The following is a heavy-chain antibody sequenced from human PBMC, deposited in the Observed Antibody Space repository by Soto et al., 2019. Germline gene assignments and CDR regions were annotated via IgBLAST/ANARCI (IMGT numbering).Heavy chain of an antibody. J-gene: IGHJ5*02. CDR2: IYSSGTT. Sequence: WTWIRQPPGKDLEWIGYIYSSGTTYSNPSLRSRVTISVDRSKNQFSLKMKSVTAADTAVYYCARGDGYNSHWFDPWGQGILVTVSS. CDR3: ARGDGYNSHWFDP. D-gene: IGHD1-1*01. V-gene: IGHV4-30-2*01.